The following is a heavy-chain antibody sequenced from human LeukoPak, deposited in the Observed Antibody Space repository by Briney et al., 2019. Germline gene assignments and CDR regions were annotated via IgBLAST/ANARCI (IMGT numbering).Heavy chain of an antibody. CDR3: ASADSSGAFDY. D-gene: IGHD3-22*01. CDR1: GASISTYY. V-gene: IGHV4-4*07. Sequence: SEILSLTCTVSGASISTYYWSWIRQPVGKGLEWIGHIKTSGSTHYNPSLKSRVTISVDTSKNQFSLKLSSVTAADTAVYYCASADSSGAFDYWGQGTLVTVSS. J-gene: IGHJ4*02. CDR2: IKTSGST.